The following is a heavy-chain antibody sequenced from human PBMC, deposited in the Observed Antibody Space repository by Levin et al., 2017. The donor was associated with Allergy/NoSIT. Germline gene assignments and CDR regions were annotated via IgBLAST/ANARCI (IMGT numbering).Heavy chain of an antibody. Sequence: GGSLRLSCAASGFTFSSYWMHWVRQAPGKGLVWVSRINSDGSSTSYADSVKGRFTISRDNAKNTLYLQMNSLRAEDTAVYYCARGGGGDPDYGESWGYWGQGTLVTVSS. CDR1: GFTFSSYW. CDR2: INSDGSST. J-gene: IGHJ4*02. V-gene: IGHV3-74*01. CDR3: ARGGGGDPDYGESWGY. D-gene: IGHD4-17*01.